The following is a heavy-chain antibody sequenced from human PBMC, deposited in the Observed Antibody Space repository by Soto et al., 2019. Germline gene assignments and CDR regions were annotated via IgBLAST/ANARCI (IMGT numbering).Heavy chain of an antibody. CDR2: IYYSGST. CDR1: GGSISSGDYY. D-gene: IGHD5-18*01. V-gene: IGHV4-30-4*01. CDR3: ARDREADTAAQGRFDP. Sequence: PSETLSLTCTVSGGSISSGDYYWSWIRQPPGKGLEWIGYIYYSGSTYYNPSLKSRVTISVDTSKNQFSLKLSSVTAADTAVYYCARDREADTAAQGRFDPWGQGTLVTVSS. J-gene: IGHJ5*02.